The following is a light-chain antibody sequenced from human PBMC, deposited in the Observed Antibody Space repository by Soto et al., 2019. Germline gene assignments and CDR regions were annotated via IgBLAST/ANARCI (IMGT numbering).Light chain of an antibody. CDR1: QSVSDN. V-gene: IGKV3-15*01. Sequence: EVLMTQSPDTLYVSPGERVTLSCRASQSVSDNLAWYQQKPGQGPRLLVYLASTRTLGIPARFSGSESGTEFTLTIISLQSEDFVVYYCQQYNSWPITIGQGTRLEIK. J-gene: IGKJ5*01. CDR3: QQYNSWPIT. CDR2: LAS.